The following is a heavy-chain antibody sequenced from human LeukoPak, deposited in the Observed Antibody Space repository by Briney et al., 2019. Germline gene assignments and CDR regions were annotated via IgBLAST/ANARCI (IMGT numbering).Heavy chain of an antibody. J-gene: IGHJ5*02. CDR1: GGSISSYY. CDR2: IYYSGNT. D-gene: IGHD3-16*01. CDR3: ARVRGDDYVWGSYWFDP. V-gene: IGHV4-59*01. Sequence: PSETLSLTCTVSGGSISSYYWSWIRQPPGKGLEWIGYIYYSGNTNYNPSLKSRVTISVDTSKNQFSLKLSSVTAADTAVYYCARVRGDDYVWGSYWFDPWGQGTVVTVSS.